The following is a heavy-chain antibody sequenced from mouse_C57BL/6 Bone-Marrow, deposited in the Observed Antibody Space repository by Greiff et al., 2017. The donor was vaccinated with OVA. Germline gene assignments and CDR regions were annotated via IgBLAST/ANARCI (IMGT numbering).Heavy chain of an antibody. CDR1: GFTFSDYG. CDR3: ANPIYYYGSSYAMDY. CDR2: ISSGSSTI. D-gene: IGHD1-1*01. V-gene: IGHV5-17*01. Sequence: VQLKESGGGLVKPGGSLKLSCAASGFTFSDYGMHWVRQAPEKGLEWVAYISSGSSTIYYADTVKGRFTISRDNAKNTLFLQMTSLRSEDTAMYYCANPIYYYGSSYAMDYWGQGTSVTVSS. J-gene: IGHJ4*01.